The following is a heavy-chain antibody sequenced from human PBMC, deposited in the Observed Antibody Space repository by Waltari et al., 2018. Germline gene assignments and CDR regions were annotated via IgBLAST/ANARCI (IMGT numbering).Heavy chain of an antibody. CDR2: ILPSCGTA. J-gene: IGHJ5*02. D-gene: IGHD6-13*01. Sequence: QVQLVQSGAEVKKPGSSVKVSCKASGGTFSSYAISWVRQAPGQGLEWMGGILPSCGTANDAQKFQGRVTITADKYTSTAYMELSSLRSEYTAVYYCAREGPSMTAAGLNWFDPWGQGTLVTVSS. CDR1: GGTFSSYA. V-gene: IGHV1-69*14. CDR3: AREGPSMTAAGLNWFDP.